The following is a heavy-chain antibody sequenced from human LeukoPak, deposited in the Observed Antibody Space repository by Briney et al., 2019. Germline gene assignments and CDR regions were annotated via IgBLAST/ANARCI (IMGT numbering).Heavy chain of an antibody. D-gene: IGHD3-9*01. CDR1: GGSFSGYY. CDR3: ARQADWYFDY. CDR2: INHSGST. V-gene: IGHV4-34*01. Sequence: SETLSLTCAVYGGSFSGYYWSWIRQPPGKGLEWIGEINHSGSTNYNPSLKSRVTISVDTSKNQFSLKLSSVTAADTAVYYCARQADWYFDYWGQGTLVTVSS. J-gene: IGHJ4*02.